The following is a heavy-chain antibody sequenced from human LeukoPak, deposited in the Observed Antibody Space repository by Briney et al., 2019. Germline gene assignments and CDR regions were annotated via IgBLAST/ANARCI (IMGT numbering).Heavy chain of an antibody. CDR3: AKHPLEWLSVNWFDP. V-gene: IGHV3-23*01. D-gene: IGHD3-3*01. CDR2: ISGSGGST. CDR1: GFTFSSYA. Sequence: GGSLGLSCAASGFTFSSYAMSWVRQAPGKGLEWVSAISGSGGSTYYADSVKGRFTISRDNSKNTLYLQMNSLRAEDTAVYYCAKHPLEWLSVNWFDPWGQGTLVTVSS. J-gene: IGHJ5*02.